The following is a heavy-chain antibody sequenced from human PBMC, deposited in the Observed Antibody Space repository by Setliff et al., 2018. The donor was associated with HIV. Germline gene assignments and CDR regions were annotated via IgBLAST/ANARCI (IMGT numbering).Heavy chain of an antibody. CDR2: IGSSNHGI. D-gene: IGHD3-10*01. CDR1: GFRFSSYW. CDR3: ARDSVRGASWYPGGFDV. J-gene: IGHJ3*01. V-gene: IGHV3-48*03. Sequence: LRLSFAASGFRFSSYWMTWVRQAPGKGLDWVAHIGSSNHGIHYTASVQGRFTVSRDNANNLLFLQMNNLRAEDTAVYYCARDSVRGASWYPGGFDVWGQGAMVTVSS.